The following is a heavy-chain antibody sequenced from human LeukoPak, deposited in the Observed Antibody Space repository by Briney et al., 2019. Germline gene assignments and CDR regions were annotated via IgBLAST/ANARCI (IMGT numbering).Heavy chain of an antibody. J-gene: IGHJ4*02. CDR3: ARAAAAGITDY. Sequence: PSETLSLTCTVSGGSISSYYWSWIRQPPGKGLEWIGYIYYSGSTSYNPSLKSRVTISVDTSKNQFSLKLSSVTAADTAVYYCARAAAAGITDYWGQGTLVTVSS. D-gene: IGHD6-13*01. CDR1: GGSISSYY. V-gene: IGHV4-59*01. CDR2: IYYSGST.